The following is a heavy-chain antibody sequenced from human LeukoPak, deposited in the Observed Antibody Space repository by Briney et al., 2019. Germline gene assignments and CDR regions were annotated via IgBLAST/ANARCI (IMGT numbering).Heavy chain of an antibody. CDR1: GFTFSSYA. CDR2: ISGSGGST. Sequence: GGSLRLSCAASGFTFSSYAMSGVRQAPGKGLEWVSAISGSGGSTYYADSVEGRFTISRENCKNTLYLQMNRLRADDTAVYYCAKALPNFDFWGADVPPPPYFDYWGQGTLVTVSS. D-gene: IGHD3-3*01. J-gene: IGHJ4*02. V-gene: IGHV3-23*01. CDR3: AKALPNFDFWGADVPPPPYFDY.